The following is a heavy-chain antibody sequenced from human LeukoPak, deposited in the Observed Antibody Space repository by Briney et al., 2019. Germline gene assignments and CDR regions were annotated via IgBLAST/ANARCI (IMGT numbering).Heavy chain of an antibody. CDR2: ISGSGGST. V-gene: IGHV3-23*01. Sequence: GGSLRLSCAASGFTFSSYAMSWVREAPGKGLGGGSAISGSGGSTYYADSVKGRFTISRDNSKNTLYLQMNSLRAEDTAVYYCAKEGDYGDYFDYWGQGTLVTVSS. CDR3: AKEGDYGDYFDY. CDR1: GFTFSSYA. D-gene: IGHD4-17*01. J-gene: IGHJ4*02.